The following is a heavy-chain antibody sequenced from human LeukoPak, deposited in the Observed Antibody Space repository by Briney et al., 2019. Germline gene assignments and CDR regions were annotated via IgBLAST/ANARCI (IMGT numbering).Heavy chain of an antibody. CDR3: GRHIRGAYYYFDH. D-gene: IGHD4-17*01. V-gene: IGHV4-59*08. CDR1: GDSFSSNY. J-gene: IGHJ4*02. CDR2: IFHSGST. Sequence: PSETLSLTCTVSGDSFSSNYWSWIRQPPGKGLEWIGYIFHSGSTNYNPSLKSRASISVDTSKNQFSLKMNSVTAADTAVYFCGRHIRGAYYYFDHWGQGTMPSVSS.